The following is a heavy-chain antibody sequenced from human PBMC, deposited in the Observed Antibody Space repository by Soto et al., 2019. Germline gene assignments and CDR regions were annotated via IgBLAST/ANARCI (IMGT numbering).Heavy chain of an antibody. CDR2: IYSGGST. V-gene: IGHV3-53*04. Sequence: EVQLVESGGGLVQPGGSLRLSCAASGFTVSSNYMSWVRQAPGKGPEWVSVIYSGGSTYYADSVKGRFTISRHNSKNTLYLQMNSLRAEDTAVYYCARDQREPAALYYYYYYMDVWGKGTTVTVSS. J-gene: IGHJ6*03. D-gene: IGHD2-2*01. CDR1: GFTVSSNY. CDR3: ARDQREPAALYYYYYYMDV.